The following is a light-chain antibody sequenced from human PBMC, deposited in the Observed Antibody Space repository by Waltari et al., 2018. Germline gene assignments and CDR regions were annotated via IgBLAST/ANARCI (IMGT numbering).Light chain of an antibody. CDR2: DVS. J-gene: IGLJ2*01. CDR3: SSYISSSTLEL. V-gene: IGLV2-14*03. CDR1: SRDVGASNY. Sequence: QSALTQPASVSGSPGQSITISCTGTSRDVGASNYVSWYQQHPGKAPQLIIFDVSNRPSGVSNRFSGSKSGNTASLTISGLQAEDEADYYCSSYISSSTLELFGGGTSLTVL.